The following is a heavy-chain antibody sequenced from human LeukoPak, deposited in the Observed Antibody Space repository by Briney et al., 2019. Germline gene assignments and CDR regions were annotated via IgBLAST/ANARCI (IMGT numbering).Heavy chain of an antibody. D-gene: IGHD3-22*01. Sequence: PSETLSLTCTVSGVPISSYYWTWIRQPPGKGLKWIGNIDYSGNTKYNPSLKSRVTISVDTSKNQFSLKLSSVTAADTAVYYRARWYYDSSGYRYFDYWGQGTLVTVSS. CDR3: ARWYYDSSGYRYFDY. CDR1: GVPISSYY. CDR2: IDYSGNT. J-gene: IGHJ4*02. V-gene: IGHV4-59*01.